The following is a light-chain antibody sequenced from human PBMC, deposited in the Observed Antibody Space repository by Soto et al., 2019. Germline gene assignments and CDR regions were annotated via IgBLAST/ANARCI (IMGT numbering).Light chain of an antibody. V-gene: IGLV2-14*01. CDR1: SSDIGGYNY. Sequence: QSALTQPASVSGSPGQSIIISCTGPSSDIGGYNYVSWYQQHPGKAPKLMIYEVSNRPSGVSNRFSGSKSGNTASLTISGLQAEDEADYYCSSYTSSHTVVFGGGTKVTVL. CDR2: EVS. J-gene: IGLJ2*01. CDR3: SSYTSSHTVV.